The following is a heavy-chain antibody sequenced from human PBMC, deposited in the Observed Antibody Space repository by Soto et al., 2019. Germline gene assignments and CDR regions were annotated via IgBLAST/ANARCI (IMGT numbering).Heavy chain of an antibody. CDR1: GVTIISSNW. CDR3: ASYEGYCISTSCYSAFDI. J-gene: IGHJ3*02. V-gene: IGHV4-4*02. D-gene: IGHD2-2*01. CDR2: IYHSGST. Sequence: SETLSLTCAVSGVTIISSNWWSWVRQPPGKGLEWIGEIYHSGSTNYNPSLKSRVTISVDKSKNQFSLKLSSVTAADTAVYYCASYEGYCISTSCYSAFDIWGQGTMVTVS.